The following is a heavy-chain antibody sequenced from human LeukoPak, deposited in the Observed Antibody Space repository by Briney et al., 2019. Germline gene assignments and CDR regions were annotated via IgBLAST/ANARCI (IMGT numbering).Heavy chain of an antibody. CDR1: GFTVSSNY. Sequence: PGGSLTLSCAASGFTVSSNYMSWVRQAPGKGLEWVSVIYSGGSTYYADSVKGRFTISRDNSKNTLYLQMNSLRAEDTAVYYCARDISGEMATTFDYWGQGTLVTVSS. D-gene: IGHD5-24*01. V-gene: IGHV3-66*01. J-gene: IGHJ4*02. CDR2: IYSGGST. CDR3: ARDISGEMATTFDY.